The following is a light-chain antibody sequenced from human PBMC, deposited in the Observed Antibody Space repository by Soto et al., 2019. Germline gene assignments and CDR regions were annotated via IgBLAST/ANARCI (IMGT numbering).Light chain of an antibody. J-gene: IGKJ1*01. CDR1: QSIRSW. Sequence: DIQMTQSPSTLSASVGDTVTITCRASQSIRSWLAWYQHKPGKAPNLLISAASSLESGVPSRFRGSGSGTEFSLTITCLQPGDSATSYCQQYKDSWTFGQGTKVEIK. CDR2: AAS. CDR3: QQYKDSWT. V-gene: IGKV1-5*01.